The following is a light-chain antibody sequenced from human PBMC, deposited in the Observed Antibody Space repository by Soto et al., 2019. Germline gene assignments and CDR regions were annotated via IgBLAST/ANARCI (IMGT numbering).Light chain of an antibody. CDR3: AAWDDSLSGQEV. CDR1: SSNIGSNY. CDR2: RNN. V-gene: IGLV1-47*01. J-gene: IGLJ2*01. Sequence: QSVLTQPPSASGTPGQRVTISCSGSSSNIGSNYVYWYQQLPGTAPKLLIYRNNQRPSGVPDRFSGSKSGTSASLAISGLRSEDEADYYCAAWDDSLSGQEVFGGG.